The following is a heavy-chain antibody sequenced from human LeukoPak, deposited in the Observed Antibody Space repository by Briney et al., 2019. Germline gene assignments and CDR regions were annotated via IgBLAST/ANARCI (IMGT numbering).Heavy chain of an antibody. CDR2: INPNSGGT. D-gene: IGHD6-13*01. Sequence: ASVKVSCKASGYTFTGYYMHWVRQAPGQGLEWMGWINPNSGGTNYAQKFQGRVTMTRDRSISTAYMELSRLRSDDTAVYYCARAPQEQQLANWFDPWGQGTLVTVSS. CDR1: GYTFTGYY. J-gene: IGHJ5*02. CDR3: ARAPQEQQLANWFDP. V-gene: IGHV1-2*02.